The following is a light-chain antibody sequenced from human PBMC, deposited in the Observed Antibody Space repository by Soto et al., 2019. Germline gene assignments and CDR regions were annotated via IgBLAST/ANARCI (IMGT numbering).Light chain of an antibody. CDR2: AAS. V-gene: IGKV1-6*01. J-gene: IGKJ1*01. CDR1: QGIRND. CDR3: LQDYNYPRT. Sequence: IQMTQSPSTLSASVGXXXXXXCLASQGIRNDLGWYQQKPGKAPKLLIYAASSLQSGVPSRFSGSGSGTDFTLTISSLQPEDFATYYCLQDYNYPRTFGQGTKVDIK.